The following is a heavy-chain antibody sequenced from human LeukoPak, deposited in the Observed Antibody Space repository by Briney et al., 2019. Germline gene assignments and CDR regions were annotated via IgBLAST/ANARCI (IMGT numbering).Heavy chain of an antibody. CDR2: ISWNSGSI. Sequence: GGSLRLSCAASGFTFDDYAMHWVRQAPGKGLEWVSGISWNSGSIGYADSVKGRFTISRDNAKNSLYLQMNSLRAEDTALYYCAKDRGVYSSEGFDYWGQGTLVTVSS. J-gene: IGHJ4*02. CDR3: AKDRGVYSSEGFDY. CDR1: GFTFDDYA. D-gene: IGHD6-19*01. V-gene: IGHV3-9*01.